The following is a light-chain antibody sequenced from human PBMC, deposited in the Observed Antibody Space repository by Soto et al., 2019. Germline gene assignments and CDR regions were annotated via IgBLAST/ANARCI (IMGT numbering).Light chain of an antibody. CDR3: QQYDNLPRYT. Sequence: DIQMTQSPSSLSASVGDRVTITCQASQDIRNYLNWYQQKPGKAPKLLIYDASNLQKGDPSRFSGSGSGTDFTFTISSLQPEDIATYYCQQYDNLPRYTFGQGTKLEIK. CDR1: QDIRNY. V-gene: IGKV1-33*01. J-gene: IGKJ2*01. CDR2: DAS.